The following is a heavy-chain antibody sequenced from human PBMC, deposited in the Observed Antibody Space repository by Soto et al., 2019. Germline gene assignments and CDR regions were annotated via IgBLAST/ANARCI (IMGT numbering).Heavy chain of an antibody. CDR1: GGSFSGQY. CDR3: ARERTVLLWFGESSWFDP. Sequence: ASETLSLTCAVYGGSFSGQYWSWIRQPPGKGLEWIGEINHSGSTNYNPSLKSRVTISVDTSKNQFSLKLSSVTAADTAVYYCARERTVLLWFGESSWFDPWGQGTLVTVSS. D-gene: IGHD3-10*01. V-gene: IGHV4-34*01. J-gene: IGHJ5*02. CDR2: INHSGST.